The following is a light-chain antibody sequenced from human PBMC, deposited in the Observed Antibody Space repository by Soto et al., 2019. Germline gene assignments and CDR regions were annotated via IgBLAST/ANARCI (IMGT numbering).Light chain of an antibody. Sequence: EIVLTQSPDTLSLSPGETATLSCRASQSISNNYLAWYQQKPDRAPRLLIYGASNRATGIPDRFSGSGSGTDFTLTISRLEPEDFAVYYCQQYGSSPRTFGQGTKVEIK. V-gene: IGKV3-20*01. CDR3: QQYGSSPRT. CDR1: QSISNNY. CDR2: GAS. J-gene: IGKJ1*01.